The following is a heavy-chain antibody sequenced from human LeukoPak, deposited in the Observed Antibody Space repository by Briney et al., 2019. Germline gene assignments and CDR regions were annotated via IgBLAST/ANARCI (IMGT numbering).Heavy chain of an antibody. CDR3: AKDAAGTGYYMDV. CDR1: GFTFDSYG. J-gene: IGHJ6*03. D-gene: IGHD6-13*01. V-gene: IGHV3-30*02. CDR2: NRFDGSNK. Sequence: GGSLRLSCAASGFTFDSYGIHWVRQAPGKGLEWVTFNRFDGSNKYYGDSVKGRFTISRDNSKSTVYLQMNSLSAEDTGIYYCAKDAAGTGYYMDVWGRGTTVTVSS.